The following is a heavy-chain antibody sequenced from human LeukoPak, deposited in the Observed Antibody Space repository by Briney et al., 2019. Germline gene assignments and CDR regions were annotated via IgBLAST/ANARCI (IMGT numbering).Heavy chain of an antibody. CDR3: ASPHNYYDSSGVDY. Sequence: SETLSLTCTVSGGSISSSSYYWGWIRQPPGKRLEWIGSIYYSGSTYYNPSLKSRVTISVDTSKNQFSLKLSSVTAADTAVYYCASPHNYYDSSGVDYWGQGTLVTVSS. D-gene: IGHD3-22*01. J-gene: IGHJ4*02. V-gene: IGHV4-39*01. CDR1: GGSISSSSYY. CDR2: IYYSGST.